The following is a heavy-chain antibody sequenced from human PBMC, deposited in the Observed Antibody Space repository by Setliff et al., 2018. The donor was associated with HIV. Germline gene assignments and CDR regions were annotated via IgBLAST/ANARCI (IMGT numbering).Heavy chain of an antibody. D-gene: IGHD2-15*01. Sequence: VASVKVSCKASGYTFTSYYIHWVQQAPGQGLEWMGVIHPSGGSTSYAQSFQDRVTMTRDTSTSTVYMELSSLRSEDTAVYYCARVRYCSGGSCYGGEYWFDPWGQGTLVTVSS. CDR1: GYTFTSYY. J-gene: IGHJ5*02. CDR3: ARVRYCSGGSCYGGEYWFDP. CDR2: IHPSGGST. V-gene: IGHV1-46*01.